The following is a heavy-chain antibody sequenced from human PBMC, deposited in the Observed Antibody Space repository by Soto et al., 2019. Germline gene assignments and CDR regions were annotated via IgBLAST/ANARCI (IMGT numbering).Heavy chain of an antibody. V-gene: IGHV4-31*03. CDR1: GGSISSGGYY. J-gene: IGHJ4*02. D-gene: IGHD3-10*01. Sequence: QVQLQESGPGLVKPSQTLSLTCTVSGGSISSGGYYWSWIRQHPGKGLEWIGYIYYSGSTYYHPSLKRRVTISVDTSKNQFSLKLSSVTAADTAVYYCARDVVVRGVRRYYFDYWGQGTLVTVSS. CDR3: ARDVVVRGVRRYYFDY. CDR2: IYYSGST.